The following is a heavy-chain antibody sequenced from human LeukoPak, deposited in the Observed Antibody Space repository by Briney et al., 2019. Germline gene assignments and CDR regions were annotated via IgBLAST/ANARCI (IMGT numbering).Heavy chain of an antibody. J-gene: IGHJ4*02. CDR2: ISSSGSTI. Sequence: GGSLRLSCAASGFTFSSYGMNWVRQAPGKGLEWVSYISSSGSTIYYADSVKGRFTISRDNAKNSLYLQMNSLRAEDTAVYYCARNYYGSGSYAPPDYWGQGTLVTVSS. V-gene: IGHV3-48*03. D-gene: IGHD3-10*01. CDR3: ARNYYGSGSYAPPDY. CDR1: GFTFSSYG.